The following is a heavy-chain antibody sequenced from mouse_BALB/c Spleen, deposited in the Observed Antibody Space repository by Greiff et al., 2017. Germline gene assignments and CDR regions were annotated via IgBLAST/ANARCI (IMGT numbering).Heavy chain of an antibody. CDR2: IWSDGST. J-gene: IGHJ4*01. D-gene: IGHD2-1*01. CDR3: ARQGNYVGYYAMDY. CDR1: GFSLTSYG. Sequence: QVQLQQSGPDLVAPSQSLSITCTVSGFSLTSYGVHWVRQPPGKGLEWLVVIWSDGSTTYNSALKSRLSISKDNSKSQVFLKMNSLQTDDTAMYYCARQGNYVGYYAMDYWGQGTSVTVSS. V-gene: IGHV2-6-2*01.